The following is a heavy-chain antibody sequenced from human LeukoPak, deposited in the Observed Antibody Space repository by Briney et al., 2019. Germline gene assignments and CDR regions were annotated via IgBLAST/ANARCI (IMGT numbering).Heavy chain of an antibody. CDR2: ISSSSSYI. Sequence: GGSLRLSCAASGFTFSSYSMNWVRQAPWKGLEWVSSISSSSSYIYYADSVKGRFTISRDNAKNSLYLQMNSLRAEDTAVYYCARDPYDFWSGYYKGNDYWGQGTLVTVSS. J-gene: IGHJ4*02. V-gene: IGHV3-21*01. CDR3: ARDPYDFWSGYYKGNDY. D-gene: IGHD3-3*01. CDR1: GFTFSSYS.